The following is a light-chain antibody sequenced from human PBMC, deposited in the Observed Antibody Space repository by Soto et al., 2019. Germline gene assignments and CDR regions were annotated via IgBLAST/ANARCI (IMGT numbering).Light chain of an antibody. J-gene: IGLJ2*01. Sequence: QAVVTQEPSLTVSPGGTVTLTCASSTGAVTGGYYPNWFQRKPGQAPRPRIYSTSNKHSWTPARFSGSLLGGKAALTLSGVQPEDEAEYYCLLYYGGAQLIFGGGTKVTVL. V-gene: IGLV7-43*01. CDR1: TGAVTGGYY. CDR2: STS. CDR3: LLYYGGAQLI.